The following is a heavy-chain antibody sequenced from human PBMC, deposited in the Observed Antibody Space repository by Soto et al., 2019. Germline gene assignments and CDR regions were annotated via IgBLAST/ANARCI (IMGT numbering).Heavy chain of an antibody. CDR1: VFTFINAW. V-gene: IGHV3-15*01. J-gene: IGHJ4*02. CDR3: VTGQYCDY. CDR2: IKSKPDGGTT. Sequence: GSLSLSCIVSVFTFINAWINWVRQAPGKGLEWVGRIKSKPDGGTTDYAAPVKGRFTISRDDSKNTVYLQMNSLKTEDTALYYCVTGQYCDYWGQGTLVTVSS.